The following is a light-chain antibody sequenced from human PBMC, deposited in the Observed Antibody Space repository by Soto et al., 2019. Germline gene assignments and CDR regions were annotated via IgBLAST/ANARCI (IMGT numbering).Light chain of an antibody. J-gene: IGKJ5*01. V-gene: IGKV3-20*01. CDR2: GAS. CDR1: QSVSSSY. Sequence: EIVLTQSPGTLSLSPGERATLSCRASQSVSSSYLAWYQQKPGQAPRLLIYGASSRATGIPDRFSDSGSGTDFTLTIRRLEPEDFAVYYCQQYGSSPTFGQGTRLEIK. CDR3: QQYGSSPT.